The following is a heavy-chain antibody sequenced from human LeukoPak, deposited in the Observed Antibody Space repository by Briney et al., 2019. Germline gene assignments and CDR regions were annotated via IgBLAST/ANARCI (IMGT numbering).Heavy chain of an antibody. V-gene: IGHV3-23*01. CDR3: AKSSYYDASGYYREFYFDS. D-gene: IGHD3-22*01. CDR1: GFTFSNYW. CDR2: ISGSGGST. J-gene: IGHJ4*02. Sequence: PGGSLRLSCAVSGFTFSNYWMMWVRQAPGKGLEWVSSISGSGGSTHYVDSVKGRFTISRDKTKNTLYLQMNSLRAEDTAVYYCAKSSYYDASGYYREFYFDSWGQGNLVTVPS.